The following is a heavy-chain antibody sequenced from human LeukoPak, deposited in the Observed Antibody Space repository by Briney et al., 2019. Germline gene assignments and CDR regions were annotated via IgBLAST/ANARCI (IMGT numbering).Heavy chain of an antibody. CDR1: GGSISSSSYY. CDR2: VSYSGST. D-gene: IGHD3-3*01. Sequence: SETLSLTCTVSGGSISSSSYYWGWIRQPPGKGLEWIGSVSYSGSTYYNPSLKSRITISVDTSKNQFSLRLSSVTAADTAVYYCAKDGIGVLKGVGFFDYWGQGTLVTVSS. V-gene: IGHV4-39*02. J-gene: IGHJ4*02. CDR3: AKDGIGVLKGVGFFDY.